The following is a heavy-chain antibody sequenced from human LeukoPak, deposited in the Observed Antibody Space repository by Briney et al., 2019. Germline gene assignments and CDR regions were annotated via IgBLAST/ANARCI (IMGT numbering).Heavy chain of an antibody. D-gene: IGHD2-21*01. V-gene: IGHV3-23*01. Sequence: GGSLRLSCAASGFTFSSYAMSWVRQAPGKGLEWVSAISGSGGSTYYADSAKGRFTISRDNSKNTLYLQMNSLRAEDTAVYYCAKDSQIPSSGFDYWGQGTLVTVSS. CDR2: ISGSGGST. CDR1: GFTFSSYA. CDR3: AKDSQIPSSGFDY. J-gene: IGHJ4*02.